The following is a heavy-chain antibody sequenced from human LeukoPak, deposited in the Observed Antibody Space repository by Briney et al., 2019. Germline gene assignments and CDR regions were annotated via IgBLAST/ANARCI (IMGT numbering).Heavy chain of an antibody. D-gene: IGHD4-17*01. CDR1: GLTFSRYA. J-gene: IGHJ4*02. CDR2: ISASGGST. Sequence: GGSLRLSCAASGLTFSRYAMSWVRQAPGKGLEWVSAISASGGSTYYADSVKGRFTISRDNSKNTLYLQMNSLRAEDTAVYYCASFDYGDPFDYWGQGTLVTVSS. CDR3: ASFDYGDPFDY. V-gene: IGHV3-23*01.